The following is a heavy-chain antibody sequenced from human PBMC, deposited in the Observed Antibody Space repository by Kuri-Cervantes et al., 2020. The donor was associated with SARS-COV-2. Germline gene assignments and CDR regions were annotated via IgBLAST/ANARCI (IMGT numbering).Heavy chain of an antibody. CDR1: GFTVRSNY. Sequence: GGSLRLSCAASGFTVRSNYMTWVRKGPGKGLEWVSIIYSGGATYYADSVKGRFTISRDNSKNTVYLQMNSLRAEDTAVYYCARGGAIVVVPAAILTHYGMDVWGQGTTVTVSS. CDR3: ARGGAIVVVPAAILTHYGMDV. J-gene: IGHJ6*02. D-gene: IGHD2-2*02. CDR2: IYSGGAT. V-gene: IGHV3-66*01.